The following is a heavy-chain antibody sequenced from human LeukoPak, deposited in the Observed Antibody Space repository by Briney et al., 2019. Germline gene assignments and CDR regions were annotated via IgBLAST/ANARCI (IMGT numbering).Heavy chain of an antibody. V-gene: IGHV5-10-1*01. CDR1: GYSFTRHW. CDR3: ARYGHTYGFGFDY. D-gene: IGHD5-18*01. CDR2: IDPSDSLT. J-gene: IGHJ4*02. Sequence: GESLKISCEGSGYSFTRHWITWVRQPPGKGLEWMGRIDPSDSLTNYNPSFQGHVTISVDTSINTAYLQWSSLRASDTAIYYCARYGHTYGFGFDYWGQGTLVTVSS.